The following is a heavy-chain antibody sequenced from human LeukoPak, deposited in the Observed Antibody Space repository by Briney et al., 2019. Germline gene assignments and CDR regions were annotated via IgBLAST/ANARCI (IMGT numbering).Heavy chain of an antibody. CDR1: GYTFSIYG. D-gene: IGHD6-13*01. Sequence: ASVKVSCKASGYTFSIYGISWVRQAPGQGLEWMGWINGYNGNTNYARKFQGRVTMTTDTSTSTAYMELRSLRSDDTAVYYCARKYSSSFYYYYYYMDVWGKGTTVTVSS. CDR3: ARKYSSSFYYYYYYMDV. J-gene: IGHJ6*03. CDR2: INGYNGNT. V-gene: IGHV1-18*01.